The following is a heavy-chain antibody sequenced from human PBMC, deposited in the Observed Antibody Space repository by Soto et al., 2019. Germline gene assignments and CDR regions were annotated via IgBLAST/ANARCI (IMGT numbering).Heavy chain of an antibody. D-gene: IGHD3-3*01. J-gene: IGHJ4*02. V-gene: IGHV2-5*02. Sequence: QITLKESGPTVVKPTETLTLTCTFSGFSLTTSGVGVGWVRQSPGKAPEWLALIYWDDDKRYSTSLNSRLIINKDTSKNQVVLTMANVDPADTATYYCAHRVLRMVFGLVTTTAIYFDFWGPGTPVVVSS. CDR1: GFSLTTSGVG. CDR3: AHRVLRMVFGLVTTTAIYFDF. CDR2: IYWDDDK.